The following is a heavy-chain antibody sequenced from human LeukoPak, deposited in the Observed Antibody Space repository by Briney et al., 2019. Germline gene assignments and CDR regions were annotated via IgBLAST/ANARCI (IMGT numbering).Heavy chain of an antibody. CDR1: GFTFSSYW. D-gene: IGHD6-19*01. CDR3: AKGQGSVAGTYGY. CDR2: IKQDGSEK. J-gene: IGHJ4*02. Sequence: GGSLRLSCAASGFTFSSYWMSWVRQAPGKGLEWVANIKQDGSEKYYVDSVKGRFTISRDNAKNSLYLQMNSLRAEDTAVYYCAKGQGSVAGTYGYWGQGTLVTVSS. V-gene: IGHV3-7*01.